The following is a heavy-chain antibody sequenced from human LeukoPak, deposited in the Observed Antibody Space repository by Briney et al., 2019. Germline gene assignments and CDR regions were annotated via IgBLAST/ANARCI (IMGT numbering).Heavy chain of an antibody. J-gene: IGHJ4*02. CDR1: GGSISSSSYY. CDR3: ARDSLMVYAIDY. V-gene: IGHV4-39*07. CDR2: IYYSGST. Sequence: SETPSLTCTVSGGSISSSSYYWGWIRQPPGKGLEWIGSIYYSGSTYYNPSLKSRVTISVDTSKNQFSLKLSSVTAADTAVYYCARDSLMVYAIDYWGQGTLVTVSS. D-gene: IGHD2-8*01.